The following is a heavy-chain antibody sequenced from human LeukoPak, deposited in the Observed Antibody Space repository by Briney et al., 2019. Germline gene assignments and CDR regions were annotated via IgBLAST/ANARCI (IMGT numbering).Heavy chain of an antibody. CDR1: GGSISSSSYY. J-gene: IGHJ4*02. Sequence: SETLSLTCTVSGGSISSSSYYWGWIRQPPGKGLEWIGSIYYSGSTYYNPSLKSRVTISVDTSKNQFSLKLSSVTAADTAVYYCARGPPQSKDYWGQGTLVTVSS. D-gene: IGHD5/OR15-5a*01. V-gene: IGHV4-39*07. CDR2: IYYSGST. CDR3: ARGPPQSKDY.